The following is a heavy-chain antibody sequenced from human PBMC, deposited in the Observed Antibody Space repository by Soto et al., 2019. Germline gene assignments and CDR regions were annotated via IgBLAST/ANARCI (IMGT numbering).Heavy chain of an antibody. Sequence: PGESLKISCQVSGDRFSDYLLAWVRQTPGKGLQWIGIIHPGDSDTRYSPSFQGRVTISADKSTATAYLQWSSLKSSDTAIYYCARHRRAIVASTDPLHIWGQGTMVTV. V-gene: IGHV5-51*01. D-gene: IGHD5-12*01. CDR3: ARHRRAIVASTDPLHI. CDR1: GDRFSDYL. J-gene: IGHJ3*02. CDR2: IHPGDSDT.